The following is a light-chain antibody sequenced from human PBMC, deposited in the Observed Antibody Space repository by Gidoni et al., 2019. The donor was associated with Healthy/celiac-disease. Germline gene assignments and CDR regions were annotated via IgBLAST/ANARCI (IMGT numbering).Light chain of an antibody. Sequence: DIQMTHTPSTLSASVGDRVTITCRASQSISSWLAWYQQKPGTAPKLLIYKASSLESGVPSRFSGSGSGTEFTLTISSLQPDDFATYYCQQYNSYWTFGQGTKVEIK. V-gene: IGKV1-5*03. CDR1: QSISSW. J-gene: IGKJ1*01. CDR2: KAS. CDR3: QQYNSYWT.